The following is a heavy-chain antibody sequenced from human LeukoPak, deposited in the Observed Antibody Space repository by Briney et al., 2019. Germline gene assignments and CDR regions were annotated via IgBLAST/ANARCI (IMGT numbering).Heavy chain of an antibody. J-gene: IGHJ4*02. CDR1: GFTFSSYS. Sequence: GGSLRLSCAASGFTFSSYSMNWVRQAPGKGLEWVSSISSSSSYIYYADSVKGRFTISRDNAKNSLYLQMNSLRAEDTAVYYCARVDILTGYFDYWGQGTLVTVSS. CDR3: ARVDILTGYFDY. V-gene: IGHV3-21*01. D-gene: IGHD3-9*01. CDR2: ISSSSSYI.